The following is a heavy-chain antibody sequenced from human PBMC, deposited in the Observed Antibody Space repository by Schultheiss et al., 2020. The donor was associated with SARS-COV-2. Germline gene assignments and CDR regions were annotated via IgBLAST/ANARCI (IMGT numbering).Heavy chain of an antibody. CDR3: AREKVAAAYSLFDP. Sequence: SETLSLTCTVSGGSISSSSYYWGWIRQPPGKGLEWIGYIYHSGSTYYNPSLKSRVTISVDTSKNQFSLKLSSVTAADTAVYYCAREKVAAAYSLFDPWGQGTLVTVSS. J-gene: IGHJ5*02. D-gene: IGHD6-13*01. CDR2: IYHSGST. V-gene: IGHV4-39*07. CDR1: GGSISSSSYY.